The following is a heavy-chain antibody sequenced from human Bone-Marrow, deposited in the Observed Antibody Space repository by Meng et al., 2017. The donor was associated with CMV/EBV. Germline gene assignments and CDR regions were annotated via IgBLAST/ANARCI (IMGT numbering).Heavy chain of an antibody. CDR3: ARGLGDSGSDNYFDY. Sequence: GGSLRLSCAASGFTFSSYNMNWVRQAPGKGLEWVSSISGSNSHIYYADSVKGRFTISRDNAKNSLHLQMSSLRAEDTAMYYCARGLGDSGSDNYFDYWGQGILVTVSS. CDR2: ISGSNSHI. J-gene: IGHJ4*02. CDR1: GFTFSSYN. D-gene: IGHD5-12*01. V-gene: IGHV3-21*01.